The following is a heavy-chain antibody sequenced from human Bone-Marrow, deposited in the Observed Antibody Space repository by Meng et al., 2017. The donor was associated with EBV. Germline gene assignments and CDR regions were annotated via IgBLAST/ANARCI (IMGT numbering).Heavy chain of an antibody. Sequence: QVQWVESGGGLDQPGGSLTLSCAASGFTFSDYYMSWIRQAPGKGVEWVSYISSSGSTIYYADSVKGRFTIYRDNAKNSLYLQMNSLRAEDTAVYYCARDKLGGSYYFDYWGQGTLVTVSS. CDR1: GFTFSDYY. V-gene: IGHV3-11*01. CDR2: ISSSGSTI. CDR3: ARDKLGGSYYFDY. D-gene: IGHD1-26*01. J-gene: IGHJ4*02.